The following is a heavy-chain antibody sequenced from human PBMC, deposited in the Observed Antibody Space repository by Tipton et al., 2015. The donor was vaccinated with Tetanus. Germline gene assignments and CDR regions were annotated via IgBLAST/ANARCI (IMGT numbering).Heavy chain of an antibody. CDR1: GFTFSSYA. CDR3: AKALHSSGPNAFDI. D-gene: IGHD3-22*01. J-gene: IGHJ3*02. Sequence: SLRLSCSASGFTFSSYAMHWVRQAPGKGLEYVSAISSNGGSTYYADSVKGRFTISRDNSKNTLYLQMSSLRAEDTAVYYCAKALHSSGPNAFDIWGQGTMVTVSS. V-gene: IGHV3-64D*08. CDR2: ISSNGGST.